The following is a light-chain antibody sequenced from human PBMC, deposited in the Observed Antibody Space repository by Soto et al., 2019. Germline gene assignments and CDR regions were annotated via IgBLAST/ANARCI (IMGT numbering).Light chain of an antibody. V-gene: IGLV2-11*01. Sequence: QSVLTQPRSVSGSPGQSVTISCTGTSSDVGGYNYVSWYQQHPGEAPKLLIYDVSKRPSGVPDRFSGSKSGNTASLTISGLQADDEADYYCCSYAGSSTLYVFGTGTKVTVL. CDR1: SSDVGGYNY. CDR3: CSYAGSSTLYV. J-gene: IGLJ1*01. CDR2: DVS.